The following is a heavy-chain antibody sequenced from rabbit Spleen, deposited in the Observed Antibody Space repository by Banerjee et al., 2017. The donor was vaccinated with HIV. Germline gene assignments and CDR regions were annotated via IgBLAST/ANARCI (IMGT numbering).Heavy chain of an antibody. Sequence: QEQLEESGGGLVKPEGSLTLSCTASGFSFSNKAVMCWVRQAPGKGLEWIACIYAITGKAVYASWAKGRFSISRENTQNTLYLQLNSLTAADTATYFCVRDQAGDDGYGPYYFYLWGPGTLVTVS. V-gene: IGHV1S45*01. J-gene: IGHJ4*01. CDR2: IYAITGKA. CDR1: GFSFSNKAV. D-gene: IGHD6-1*01. CDR3: VRDQAGDDGYGPYYFYL.